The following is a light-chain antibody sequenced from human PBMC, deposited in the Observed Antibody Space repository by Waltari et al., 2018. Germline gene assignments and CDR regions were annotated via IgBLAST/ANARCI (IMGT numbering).Light chain of an antibody. CDR3: QSADSSGTVV. CDR2: KDS. Sequence: SYELTQPPSVSVSPGQTARITCSGDALPKQYTSWYQQKPGPAPVLVIYKDSERPSGIPERFSGSSSGTTVTLTISGVQAEDEADYYCQSADSSGTVVFGGGTKLTVL. J-gene: IGLJ2*01. V-gene: IGLV3-25*03. CDR1: ALPKQY.